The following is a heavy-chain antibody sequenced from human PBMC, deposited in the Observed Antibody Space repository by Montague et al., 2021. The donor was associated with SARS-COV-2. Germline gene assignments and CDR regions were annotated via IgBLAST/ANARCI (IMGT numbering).Heavy chain of an antibody. CDR1: GFTFNNYG. J-gene: IGHJ3*02. CDR3: AKASQVFWLGQFARDAFDI. Sequence: SLRLSFAASGFTFNNYGIHWVRQAPGTGLELVAVISYEGSQKFFTDSVKGRFVISRDSAQRTVYLQMNSLRVEDTAVYYCAKASQVFWLGQFARDAFDIWGQGTTVSVSS. V-gene: IGHV3-30*18. CDR2: ISYEGSQK. D-gene: IGHD3-10*01.